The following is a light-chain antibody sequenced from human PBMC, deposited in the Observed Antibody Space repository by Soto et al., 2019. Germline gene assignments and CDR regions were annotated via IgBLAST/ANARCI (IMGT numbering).Light chain of an antibody. Sequence: DIQMTQSPSSLSASVGDRVTIACQSSHDVSRNLNWFQQKPGEAPKLLIYDASNLERVVRSRFSSSGSGNDFTFTISSLQTEDVATYYCLRYNSMLSFGGGTEIEFK. CDR2: DAS. CDR3: LRYNSMLS. J-gene: IGKJ4*01. V-gene: IGKV1-33*01. CDR1: HDVSRN.